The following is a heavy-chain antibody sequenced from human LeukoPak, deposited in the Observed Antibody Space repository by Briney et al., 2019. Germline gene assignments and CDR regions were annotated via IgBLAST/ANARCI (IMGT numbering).Heavy chain of an antibody. CDR3: ARRRITMVRGVTSYFDY. J-gene: IGHJ4*02. V-gene: IGHV4-34*01. D-gene: IGHD3-10*01. Sequence: SETLSLTCAVYGGSFSGYYWSWIRQPPGKGLEWIGEINHSGSTNYNPSLKSRVTISVGTSKNQFSLKLSSVTAADTAVYYCARRRITMVRGVTSYFDYWGQGTLVTVSS. CDR1: GGSFSGYY. CDR2: INHSGST.